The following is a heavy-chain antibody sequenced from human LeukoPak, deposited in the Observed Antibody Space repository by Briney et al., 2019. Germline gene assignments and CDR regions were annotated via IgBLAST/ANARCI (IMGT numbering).Heavy chain of an antibody. D-gene: IGHD6-6*01. J-gene: IGHJ5*02. Sequence: SETLSLTCAVYGGSFSGYYWSWIRQPPGKGLEWLGEINHSGSTNYNPSLKSRVTISVDTSKNQFSLKLSSVTAADTAVYYCARDSRTLKYSRAGGPLFDPWGQGTLVTVSS. CDR1: GGSFSGYY. V-gene: IGHV4-34*01. CDR3: ARDSRTLKYSRAGGPLFDP. CDR2: INHSGST.